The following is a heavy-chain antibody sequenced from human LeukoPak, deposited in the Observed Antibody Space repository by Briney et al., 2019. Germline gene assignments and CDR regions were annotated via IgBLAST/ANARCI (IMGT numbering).Heavy chain of an antibody. CDR2: INHSGST. CDR1: EFTFSSYW. D-gene: IGHD3-22*01. CDR3: ARGRSITMIVVVISRYFDL. J-gene: IGHJ2*01. Sequence: GSLRLSCAASEFTFSSYWMSWVRQAPGKGLEWIGEINHSGSTNYNPSLKSRVTISVDTSKNQFSLKLSSVTAADTAVYYCARGRSITMIVVVISRYFDLWGRGTLVTVSS. V-gene: IGHV4-34*01.